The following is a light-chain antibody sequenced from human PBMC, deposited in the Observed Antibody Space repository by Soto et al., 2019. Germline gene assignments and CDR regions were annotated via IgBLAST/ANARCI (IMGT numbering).Light chain of an antibody. CDR2: AAS. J-gene: IGKJ1*01. Sequence: DIQMTQSPSSLSASAGDRVTITCRASENIRSYLNWYQQKPGKAPEVLIYAASKLQSGVPLRFSGGGSGTDFTLNITRLQPEDFATYYCQQTFGTPRTFGQGTKVDI. V-gene: IGKV1-39*01. CDR3: QQTFGTPRT. CDR1: ENIRSY.